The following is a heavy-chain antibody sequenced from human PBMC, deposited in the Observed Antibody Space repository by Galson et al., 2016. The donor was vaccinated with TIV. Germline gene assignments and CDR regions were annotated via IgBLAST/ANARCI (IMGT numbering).Heavy chain of an antibody. CDR1: GFTFSSYS. V-gene: IGHV3-48*01. CDR3: ARGGWGSSSGWSYGMDV. J-gene: IGHJ6*02. Sequence: SLRLSCAASGFTFSSYSMNWVRQAPGKGLEWVSYISSSGSTIYYADSVKGRFTISRDNAKNSLHLQMNSLRAEDTAVYYCARGGWGSSSGWSYGMDVWGQGTTVTVSS. CDR2: ISSSGSTI. D-gene: IGHD6-19*01.